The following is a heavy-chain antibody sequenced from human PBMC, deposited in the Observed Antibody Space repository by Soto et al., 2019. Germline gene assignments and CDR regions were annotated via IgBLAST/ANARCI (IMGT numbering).Heavy chain of an antibody. CDR3: ARDLRYSSNQQLALGY. J-gene: IGHJ4*02. V-gene: IGHV1-3*01. Sequence: ASVKVSCKASGYTFTSYAMHWVRQAPGQRLEWMGWINAGNGNTKYSQKFQGRVTITRDTSASTAYMELSSLRSEDTAVYYCARDLRYSSNQQLALGYWGQGTLVTVSS. CDR1: GYTFTSYA. D-gene: IGHD6-13*01. CDR2: INAGNGNT.